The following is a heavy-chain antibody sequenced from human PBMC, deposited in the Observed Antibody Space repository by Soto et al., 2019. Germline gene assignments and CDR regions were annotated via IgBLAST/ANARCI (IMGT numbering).Heavy chain of an antibody. D-gene: IGHD3-3*02. CDR1: GFTFSSYA. CDR3: ASSLFLASTDTEPFDY. J-gene: IGHJ4*02. CDR2: ISGGGNDA. V-gene: IGHV3-23*01. Sequence: EAQLLESGGGLVQPGGSLVLSCAASGFTFSSYAMSWVRQAPGKGLERVSSISGGGNDAFYAVSVKGRFTISRDNSRNTLYLQMSSLSADDTAIYYCASSLFLASTDTEPFDYWGQGALVTVSS.